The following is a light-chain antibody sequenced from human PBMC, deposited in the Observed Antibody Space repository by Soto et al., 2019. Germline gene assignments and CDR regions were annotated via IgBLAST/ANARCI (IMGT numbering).Light chain of an antibody. CDR1: QSVSSSY. CDR3: QQYGSSPPSST. Sequence: EIVMTQSPATLSVSPGERATLSCRASQSVSSSYLAWYQQKPGQAPSLLMYGASSRATGIPERFSGSGSGTDFTLTITRLEPEDFAVYYCQQYGSSPPSSTFGQGTRLEIK. J-gene: IGKJ5*01. CDR2: GAS. V-gene: IGKV3-20*01.